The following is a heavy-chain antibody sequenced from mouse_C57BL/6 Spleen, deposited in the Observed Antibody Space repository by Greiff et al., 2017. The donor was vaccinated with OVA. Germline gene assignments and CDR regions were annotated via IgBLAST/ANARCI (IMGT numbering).Heavy chain of an antibody. D-gene: IGHD2-5*01. CDR3: ARGGEYSNSTTEYFDV. CDR2: IDPSDSYT. CDR1: GYTFTSYW. J-gene: IGHJ1*03. Sequence: QVQLQQPGAELVMPGASVKLSCKASGYTFTSYWMHWVKQRPGQGLEWIGEIDPSDSYTNSNQKFKGKSTLTVDKSSSTAYMQLSSLTSEDSAVYYGARGGEYSNSTTEYFDVWGTGTTVTVSS. V-gene: IGHV1-69*01.